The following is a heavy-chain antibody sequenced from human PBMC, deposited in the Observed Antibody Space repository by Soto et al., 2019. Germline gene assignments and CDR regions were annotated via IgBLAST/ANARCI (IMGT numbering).Heavy chain of an antibody. J-gene: IGHJ1*01. CDR3: ARVLLYLLGERSSSWSSDFEYFQH. V-gene: IGHV1-18*01. Sequence: GASVKVSCKASGYTFTSYGISWVRQAPGQGLEWMGWISAYNGNTNYAQKLQGRVTMTTDTSTSTAYMELRSLRSDDTAVYYCARVLLYLLGERSSSWSSDFEYFQHWGQGTLVTVSS. CDR1: GYTFTSYG. CDR2: ISAYNGNT. D-gene: IGHD6-13*01.